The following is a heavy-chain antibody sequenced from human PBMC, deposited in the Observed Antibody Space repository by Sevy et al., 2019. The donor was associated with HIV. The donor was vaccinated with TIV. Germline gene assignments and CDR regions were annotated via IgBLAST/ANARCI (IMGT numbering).Heavy chain of an antibody. CDR2: ISYDGSNK. CDR3: ARDNKPDYYYYGMDV. V-gene: IGHV3-30-3*01. Sequence: GGSLRLSCAASGFTFSSYAMHWVRQAPGKGLEWVAVISYDGSNKYYADSVKGRFTISRDNSKNTLYLQMDGLRAEDTALYYCARDNKPDYYYYGMDVWGQGTTVTVSS. J-gene: IGHJ6*02. CDR1: GFTFSSYA.